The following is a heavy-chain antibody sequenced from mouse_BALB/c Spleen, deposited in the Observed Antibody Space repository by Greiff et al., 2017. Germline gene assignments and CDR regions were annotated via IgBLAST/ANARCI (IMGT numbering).Heavy chain of an antibody. V-gene: IGHV1-87*01. CDR3: ARPGDEDYAMDD. J-gene: IGHJ4*01. Sequence: VQLQESGAELVRPGASVKLSCKASGYTFTSYWMHWVKQRPGQGLEWIGAIYPGDGDTRYNQKFKGKATLTADKSSSTAYMQLSSLASEDSAVYYWARPGDEDYAMDDWGQGTSVTVSS. CDR1: GYTFTSYW. CDR2: IYPGDGDT. D-gene: IGHD3-3*01.